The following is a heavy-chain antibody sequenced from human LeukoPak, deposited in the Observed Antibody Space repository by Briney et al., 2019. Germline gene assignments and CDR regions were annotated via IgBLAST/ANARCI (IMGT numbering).Heavy chain of an antibody. J-gene: IGHJ5*02. CDR3: ARAEGYASRFDP. D-gene: IGHD3-16*01. V-gene: IGHV1-69*13. Sequence: ASVKVSCKASGGTCISDAISWVRQAPGQWLEWMGGNIPIFGTANYAQKFQGRVTITADESTSTAYMELSSLRSEDTAVYYCARAEGYASRFDPWGQGTLVTVSS. CDR1: GGTCISDA. CDR2: NIPIFGTA.